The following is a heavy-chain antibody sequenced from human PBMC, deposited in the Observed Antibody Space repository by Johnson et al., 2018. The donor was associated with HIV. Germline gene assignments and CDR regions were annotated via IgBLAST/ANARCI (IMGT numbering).Heavy chain of an antibody. CDR1: GFTFSSYG. Sequence: QVQLVESGGGVVQPGRSLRLSCAASGFTFSSYGMHWVRQAPGKGLEWVAVIRYDGSNTNYADSVKGRFTISRDNSKNALFLQMNSLRADDTAVYYCARRSIQSDGFDIWGQGTMVTVSS. V-gene: IGHV3-33*08. J-gene: IGHJ3*02. CDR3: ARRSIQSDGFDI. D-gene: IGHD4-11*01. CDR2: IRYDGSNT.